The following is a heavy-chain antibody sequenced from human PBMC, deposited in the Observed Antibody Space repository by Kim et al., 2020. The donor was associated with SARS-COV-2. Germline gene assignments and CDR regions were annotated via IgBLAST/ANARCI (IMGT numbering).Heavy chain of an antibody. CDR1: GFTFSWYW. J-gene: IGHJ4*02. D-gene: IGHD5-18*01. Sequence: GGSLRLSCAVSGFTFSWYWMYWVRQVPGKGLVWVSLINPEGTVTIYADSVKGRFTISRDNAKNTLYLQMNSLRAEDTAVYYCAKYCGYATPDYWGQGTLV. V-gene: IGHV3-74*01. CDR3: AKYCGYATPDY. CDR2: INPEGTVT.